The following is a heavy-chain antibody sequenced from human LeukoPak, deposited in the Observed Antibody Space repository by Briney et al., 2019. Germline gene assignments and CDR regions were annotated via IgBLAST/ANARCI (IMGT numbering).Heavy chain of an antibody. CDR1: GFTFGSYS. CDR3: AKDRCSNGIGCYYYYMDV. J-gene: IGHJ6*03. Sequence: PGGSLRLSCAASGFTFGSYSMNWVRQAPGKGLEWVAYIQYDGSNEQYADSVKGRFSISRDSSKNILYLQMNSLRAEDTAVYYCAKDRCSNGIGCYYYYMDVWGKGTTVTISS. V-gene: IGHV3-30*02. D-gene: IGHD2-8*01. CDR2: IQYDGSNE.